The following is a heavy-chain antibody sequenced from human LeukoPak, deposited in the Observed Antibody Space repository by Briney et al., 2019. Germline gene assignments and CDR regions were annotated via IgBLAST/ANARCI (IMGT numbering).Heavy chain of an antibody. CDR3: ARAGAYIPGSFPFDF. V-gene: IGHV3-7*03. CDR1: GFTFSSYW. J-gene: IGHJ4*02. D-gene: IGHD3-10*01. CDR2: IKQDGSEK. Sequence: PGGSLRLSCAASGFTFSSYWMSWVRQAPGKGLEWVANIKQDGSEKYYVDSVKGRFTISRDNAKNSLFLQMNSLRAEDTAMYYCARAGAYIPGSFPFDFWGQGTLVTVSS.